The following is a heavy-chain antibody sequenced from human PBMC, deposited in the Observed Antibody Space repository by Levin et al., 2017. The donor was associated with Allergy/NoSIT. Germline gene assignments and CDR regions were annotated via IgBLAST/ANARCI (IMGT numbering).Heavy chain of an antibody. J-gene: IGHJ4*02. D-gene: IGHD2-2*03. CDR1: GGSISGGGYH. CDR3: AREDGSTFDF. CDR2: IYYSGST. V-gene: IGHV4-31*03. Sequence: SQTLSLTCTVSGGSISGGGYHWTWIRQHPEKGLEWIGYIYYSGSTFYNPSLKSRLMISVATSKNQFSLHVSSVTAADTAVYYCAREDGSTFDFWGQGALVTVAS.